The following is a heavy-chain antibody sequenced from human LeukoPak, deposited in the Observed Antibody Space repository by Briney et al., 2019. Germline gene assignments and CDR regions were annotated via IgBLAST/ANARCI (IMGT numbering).Heavy chain of an antibody. CDR3: ARVGDYYASSGS. CDR2: MSGSGGAI. D-gene: IGHD3-22*01. CDR1: GFTFRDYS. J-gene: IGHJ4*02. Sequence: GGSLRLTCVASGFTFRDYSMNWVRQAPGKGLEWLSYMSGSGGAIYYTDSVEGRFTISRDNDKNSLFLQMNSLRAEDTAVYYCARVGDYYASSGSWGQGTMVTVSS. V-gene: IGHV3-48*01.